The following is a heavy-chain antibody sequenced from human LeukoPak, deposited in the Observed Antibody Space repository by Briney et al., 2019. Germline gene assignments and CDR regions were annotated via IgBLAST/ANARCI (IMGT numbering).Heavy chain of an antibody. J-gene: IGHJ4*02. D-gene: IGHD2-2*01. CDR1: GFTFSNYW. CDR2: INEDGSRT. CDR3: ARNPAKVFPAVY. Sequence: GGALRLSCAASGFTFSNYWMSWVRQAPGKGLEGVANINEDGSRTFYVDSVKGRFTISSDNAKSSVYLQTNSLRADDTAVYYCARNPAKVFPAVYWGQGTLVTVSS. V-gene: IGHV3-7*01.